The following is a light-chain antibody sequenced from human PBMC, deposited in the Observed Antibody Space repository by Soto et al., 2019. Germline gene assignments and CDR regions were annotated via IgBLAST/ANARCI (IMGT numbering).Light chain of an antibody. Sequence: EIVLTQSPGTLSLSPGESTHLSCRASQSVGRNFLAWYQQKPGRAPRLLIHGASCRATGVPDRFSGSVSETDFTLTISRLEPEDFAAYYCHQYAATPLTFGGGTKVEIK. V-gene: IGKV3-20*01. CDR3: HQYAATPLT. CDR1: QSVGRNF. J-gene: IGKJ4*01. CDR2: GAS.